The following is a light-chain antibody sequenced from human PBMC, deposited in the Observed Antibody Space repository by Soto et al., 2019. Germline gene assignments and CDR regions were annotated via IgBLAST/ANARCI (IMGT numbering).Light chain of an antibody. CDR2: EVS. V-gene: IGLV2-23*02. J-gene: IGLJ1*01. Sequence: ASRSGRPWISVTPFSTRNNSDVGSYILVSWYQQHPGKAPKLMIYEVSKRPSGVSNRFSGSKSGNTASLTISGLQAEDEADYYCCSYAGSTWGYVFGTGTKVTVL. CDR1: NSDVGSYIL. CDR3: CSYAGSTWGYV.